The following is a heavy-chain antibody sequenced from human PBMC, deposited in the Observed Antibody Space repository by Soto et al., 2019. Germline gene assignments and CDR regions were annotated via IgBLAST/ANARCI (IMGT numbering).Heavy chain of an antibody. CDR2: IYYSGST. CDR1: GGSISSGGYY. J-gene: IGHJ4*02. CDR3: AIGRFVCSGGSCYSGNFDS. V-gene: IGHV4-31*03. D-gene: IGHD2-15*01. Sequence: QVQLQESGPGLVKPSQTLSLTCTVSGGSISSGGYYWSWIRQHPGKGLEWIGYIYYSGSTYYNPSLKSRVTISVEKSKKQFSMKLSSVTAADTAVYYCAIGRFVCSGGSCYSGNFDSWGQGTLVTVSS.